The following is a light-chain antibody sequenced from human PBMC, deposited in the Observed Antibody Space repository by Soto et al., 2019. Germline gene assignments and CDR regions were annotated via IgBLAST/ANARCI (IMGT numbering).Light chain of an antibody. V-gene: IGLV1-40*01. Sequence: QSVLTQPPSVSGAPGQRVTISCTASSSNIGAGYDVHWYQQLPGTVPKLLIYGNSNRPSGVPDRFSGSKSGTSASLAITGLQAEDEAEYYCQSYDSSLSGWVFGGGTKLTVL. J-gene: IGLJ3*02. CDR1: SSNIGAGYD. CDR2: GNS. CDR3: QSYDSSLSGWV.